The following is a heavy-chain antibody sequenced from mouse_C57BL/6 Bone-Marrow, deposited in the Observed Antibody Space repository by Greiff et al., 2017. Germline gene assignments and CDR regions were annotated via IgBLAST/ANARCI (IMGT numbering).Heavy chain of an antibody. CDR3: ARSNYDYAWFAY. D-gene: IGHD2-4*01. Sequence: VQLQQSGAELVKPGASVKLSCTASGFNIKDYYMHWVKQRTEQGLEWIGRLDPEDGETKYAPKVQGKATITADTASNTAYLQLGSLTSEDTSVYYGARSNYDYAWFAYWGQGTRVTVSA. CDR1: GFNIKDYY. J-gene: IGHJ3*01. V-gene: IGHV14-2*01. CDR2: LDPEDGET.